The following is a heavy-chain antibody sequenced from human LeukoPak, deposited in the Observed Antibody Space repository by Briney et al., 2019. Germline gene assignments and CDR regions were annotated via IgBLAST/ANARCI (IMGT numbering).Heavy chain of an antibody. Sequence: ASVKVSCKASGGTFSSYAISWVRQAPGQGLEWMGGIIPIFGTPNYAQKFQGRVTITTDESTSTAYMELSSLRSEDTAVYYCARDMGYCSSTSCGPWFDPWGQGTLVTVSS. CDR2: IIPIFGTP. CDR3: ARDMGYCSSTSCGPWFDP. V-gene: IGHV1-69*05. J-gene: IGHJ5*02. D-gene: IGHD2-2*01. CDR1: GGTFSSYA.